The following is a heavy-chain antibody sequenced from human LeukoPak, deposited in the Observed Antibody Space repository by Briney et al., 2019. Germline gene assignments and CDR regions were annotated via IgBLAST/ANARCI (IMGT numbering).Heavy chain of an antibody. J-gene: IGHJ6*03. D-gene: IGHD3-22*01. CDR3: ERDGWLGYYYDSSGYYTTPGYMDV. V-gene: IGHV3-30*04. Sequence: GGSLRLSCAASGFTFSSYAIHWVRQAPGKGLEWVAVISYDGSNKYYADSVKGRFTISRDNSKNTLYLQMNSLRAEATAVYYCERDGWLGYYYDSSGYYTTPGYMDVWGKGTTVTVSS. CDR1: GFTFSSYA. CDR2: ISYDGSNK.